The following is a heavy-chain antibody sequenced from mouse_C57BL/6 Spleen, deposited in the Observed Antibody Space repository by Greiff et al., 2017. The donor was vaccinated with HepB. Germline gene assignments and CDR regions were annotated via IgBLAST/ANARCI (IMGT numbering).Heavy chain of an antibody. Sequence: QVQLKQPGTELVKPGASVKLSCKASGYTFTSYWMHRVKQRPGQGLEWIGNINPSNGGTNYNEKFKSKATLTVDKSSSTAYMQLSSLTSEDSAVYYCARGASYWYFDVWGTGTTVTVSS. CDR1: GYTFTSYW. CDR3: ARGASYWYFDV. CDR2: INPSNGGT. D-gene: IGHD3-3*01. J-gene: IGHJ1*03. V-gene: IGHV1-53*01.